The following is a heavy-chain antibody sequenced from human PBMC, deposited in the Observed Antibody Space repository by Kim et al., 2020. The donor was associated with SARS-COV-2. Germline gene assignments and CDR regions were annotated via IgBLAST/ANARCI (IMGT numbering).Heavy chain of an antibody. CDR1: GYTFTSYG. J-gene: IGHJ4*02. Sequence: ASVKVSCKASGYTFTSYGISGVRQAPGQGLEWMGWISAYNGNTNYAQKLQGRVTMTTDTSTSTAYMELRSLRSDDTAGYYCARDLYSSSWYTGGYWGQGTLVTVSS. CDR2: ISAYNGNT. V-gene: IGHV1-18*01. CDR3: ARDLYSSSWYTGGY. D-gene: IGHD6-13*01.